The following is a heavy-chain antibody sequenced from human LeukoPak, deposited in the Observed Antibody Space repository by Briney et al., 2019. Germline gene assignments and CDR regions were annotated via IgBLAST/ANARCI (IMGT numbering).Heavy chain of an antibody. CDR2: ISGYNGNT. D-gene: IGHD3-10*01. V-gene: IGHV1-18*01. CDR3: TILLWFGEFGFDY. CDR1: GHTFTSYG. Sequence: GASVKVSCKASGHTFTSYGISWVRQAPGQGLEWMGWISGYNGNTNNAQKLQGRVTMTTDTSTSTAYMELRSLRSDDTAVYYCTILLWFGEFGFDYWGQGTLVTVSS. J-gene: IGHJ4*02.